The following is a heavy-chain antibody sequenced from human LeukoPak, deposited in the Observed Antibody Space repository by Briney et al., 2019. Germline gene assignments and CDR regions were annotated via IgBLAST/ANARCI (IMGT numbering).Heavy chain of an antibody. CDR1: GGSFSGYY. J-gene: IGHJ4*02. V-gene: IGHV4-34*01. D-gene: IGHD3-22*01. CDR2: INHSGST. Sequence: SETLSLTCAVYGGSFSGYYWSWIRQPPGKGLEWIGEINHSGSTNYNPSLKSRVTISVDTSKNQFSLKLSSVTAADTAVYYCARSYYDSSGYYYRASKGYYFDYWGQGTLVTVSS. CDR3: ARSYYDSSGYYYRASKGYYFDY.